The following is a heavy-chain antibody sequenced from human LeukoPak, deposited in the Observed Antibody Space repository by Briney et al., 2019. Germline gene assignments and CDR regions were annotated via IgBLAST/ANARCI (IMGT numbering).Heavy chain of an antibody. J-gene: IGHJ5*02. V-gene: IGHV4-4*02. CDR2: ILHSGST. CDR1: GASISSGPW. Sequence: SETLSLTCAVSGASISSGPWWSWVRQPPGKGLEWIGDILHSGSTNYNPSLKSRVTISIDKSKNQFSLKLTSVTAADTAVFYCARGDYYAGGGRNWFDPWSQGTLVTVSS. CDR3: ARGDYYAGGGRNWFDP. D-gene: IGHD3-16*01.